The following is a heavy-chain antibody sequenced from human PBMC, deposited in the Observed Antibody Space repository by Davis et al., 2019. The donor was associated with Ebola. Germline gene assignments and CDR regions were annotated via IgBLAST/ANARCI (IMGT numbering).Heavy chain of an antibody. V-gene: IGHV1-18*01. J-gene: IGHJ4*02. CDR2: ISVYTVDT. CDR3: ARGRDIWSVPEY. Sequence: ASVKVSCKASGYTFTSRGISWVRQAPGQGREWTGWISVYTVDTNYAQQYHGRVTMTRDTSINTASMDVTSLKSDGTAVYYCARGRDIWSVPEYWGQGTLVTVSS. CDR1: GYTFTSRG. D-gene: IGHD3-3*01.